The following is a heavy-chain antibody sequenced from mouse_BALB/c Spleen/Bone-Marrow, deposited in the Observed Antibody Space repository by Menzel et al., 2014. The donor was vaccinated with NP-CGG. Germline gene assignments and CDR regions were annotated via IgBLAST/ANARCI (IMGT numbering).Heavy chain of an antibody. CDR3: ARWEYYAMDY. CDR2: IDPANGNT. D-gene: IGHD4-1*01. Sequence: EVKLQESGAELVKPGASVKLSCTASGFNIKDTYMHWVKQRPEQGLEWIGRIDPANGNTKYDPKFQGKATITADTSSNTAYLQLSRLTSEDTAVYYGARWEYYAMDYWGQGTSVTVSS. V-gene: IGHV14-3*02. J-gene: IGHJ4*01. CDR1: GFNIKDTY.